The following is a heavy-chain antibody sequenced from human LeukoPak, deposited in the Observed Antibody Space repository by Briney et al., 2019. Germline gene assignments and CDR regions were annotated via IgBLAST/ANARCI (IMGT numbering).Heavy chain of an antibody. CDR2: IDPSDSYT. V-gene: IGHV5-10-1*01. J-gene: IGHJ4*02. Sequence: GESLKISCKGSGYSFTSYWIGWVRQMPGKGLEWMGRIDPSDSYTNYSPSFQGHVTISADKSISTAYLQWSSLKASDTAMYYCARHSGSYYPFDYWGQGTLVTVSS. CDR1: GYSFTSYW. CDR3: ARHSGSYYPFDY. D-gene: IGHD1-26*01.